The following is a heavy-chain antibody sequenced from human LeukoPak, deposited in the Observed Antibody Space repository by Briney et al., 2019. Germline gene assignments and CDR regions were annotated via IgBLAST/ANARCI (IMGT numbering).Heavy chain of an antibody. Sequence: GGSLRLSCAASGFTFSSYGMHWVRQAPDKGLEWVAFIRYEGSNKYYADSVKGRFTISRDNSKNTLYLQMNSLRAEDTAAYYCAKDRVVGYYDSSGYFDYWGQGTLVTVSS. D-gene: IGHD3-22*01. CDR2: IRYEGSNK. J-gene: IGHJ4*02. V-gene: IGHV3-30*02. CDR1: GFTFSSYG. CDR3: AKDRVVGYYDSSGYFDY.